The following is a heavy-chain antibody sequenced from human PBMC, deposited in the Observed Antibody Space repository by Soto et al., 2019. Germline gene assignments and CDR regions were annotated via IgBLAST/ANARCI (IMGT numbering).Heavy chain of an antibody. CDR3: ARRWTWGSYRYTFCY. V-gene: IGHV1-8*01. D-gene: IGHD3-16*02. Sequence: ASVKVSCKASGYTFTSYDINWVRQATGQGLEWMGWMNPNSGNTGYAQKFQGRVTMTRNTSISTAYMELSSLRSEDTAVYYCARRWTWGSYRYTFCYWCQGTLVTVSS. CDR1: GYTFTSYD. J-gene: IGHJ4*02. CDR2: MNPNSGNT.